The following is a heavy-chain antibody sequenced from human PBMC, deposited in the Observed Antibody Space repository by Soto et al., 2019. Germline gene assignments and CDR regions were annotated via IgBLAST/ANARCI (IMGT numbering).Heavy chain of an antibody. CDR3: ARGPTHYTDNRRNYFLDY. CDR1: GYTFTTYG. J-gene: IGHJ4*02. D-gene: IGHD3-22*01. V-gene: IGHV1-18*01. Sequence: QVPLVQSGAEVKKPGASVKVSCKASGYTFTTYGMTWVRQAPGRGLDWMGWISTYNGNTKYAERLQGRVTMTTDTTTSTAYMELRSLTSDDTAVYYCARGPTHYTDNRRNYFLDYWGQGTLVTVSS. CDR2: ISTYNGNT.